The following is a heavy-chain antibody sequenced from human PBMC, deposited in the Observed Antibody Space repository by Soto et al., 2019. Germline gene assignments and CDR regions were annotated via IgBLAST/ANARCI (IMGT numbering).Heavy chain of an antibody. D-gene: IGHD4-4*01. CDR2: LDLEEGER. J-gene: IGHJ4*02. V-gene: IGHV1-24*01. CDR3: AAGATTSHY. CDR1: GNTLTGLP. Sequence: GASVKVSCKVSGNTLTGLPLNWVRQAPGKGLEWMGSLDLEEGERIFAQRFQGRVTMSEDTSTDTAYMELSSLKSEDTAVYYCAAGATTSHYWCQATLGTVSS.